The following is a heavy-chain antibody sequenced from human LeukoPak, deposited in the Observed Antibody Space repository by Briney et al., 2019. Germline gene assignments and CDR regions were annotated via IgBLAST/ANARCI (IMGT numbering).Heavy chain of an antibody. CDR3: ANSFYCSGGSCYDDY. CDR1: GGSISSYY. J-gene: IGHJ4*02. D-gene: IGHD2-15*01. CDR2: IYTSGST. V-gene: IGHV4-4*07. Sequence: PSETLSLXCTVSGGSISSYYWSWIRQPAGKGLEWIGRIYTSGSTNYNPSLKSRVTMSVDTSKNQFSLKLSSVTAADTAVYYCANSFYCSGGSCYDDYWGQGTLVTVSS.